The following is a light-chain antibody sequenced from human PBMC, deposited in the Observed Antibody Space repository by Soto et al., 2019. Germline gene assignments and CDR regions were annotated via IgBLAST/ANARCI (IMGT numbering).Light chain of an antibody. CDR3: SSYTTSNTRQIV. V-gene: IGLV2-14*03. J-gene: IGLJ1*01. Sequence: QSVLTQPASVSGSPGRSITISCTGTSSDVGGYNYVSWYQHHPGKAPKLMIYDVSNRPSGVSNRFSGSKSGNTASLTISGLQPEDEADYYCSSYTTSNTRQIVFGTGTKVTVL. CDR2: DVS. CDR1: SSDVGGYNY.